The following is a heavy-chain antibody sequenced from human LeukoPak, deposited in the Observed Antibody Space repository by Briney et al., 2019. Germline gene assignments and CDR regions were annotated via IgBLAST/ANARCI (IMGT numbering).Heavy chain of an antibody. Sequence: SVKVSCKASGGTFSSYAISWVRQAPGQGLEWMGGIIPIFGTANYAQKFQGRVTMTTDTSTSTAYMELRSLRSDDTAVYYCARDGYRLSGYFYYMDVWGKGTTVTVSS. CDR1: GGTFSSYA. V-gene: IGHV1-69*05. CDR3: ARDGYRLSGYFYYMDV. J-gene: IGHJ6*03. CDR2: IIPIFGTA. D-gene: IGHD2-2*03.